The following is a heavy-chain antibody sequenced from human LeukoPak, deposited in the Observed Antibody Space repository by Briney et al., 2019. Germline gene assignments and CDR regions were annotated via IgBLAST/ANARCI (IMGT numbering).Heavy chain of an antibody. CDR3: ARTLWRSSGPPRWFDP. J-gene: IGHJ5*02. Sequence: PSETLSLTCTVSGGSISSYYWSWIRQPPGKGLEWIGSIYYSGSTYYNPSLKSRVTISVDTSKNQFSLKLSSVTAADTAVYYCARTLWRSSGPPRWFDPWGQGTLVTVSS. CDR2: IYYSGST. V-gene: IGHV4-59*05. CDR1: GGSISSYY. D-gene: IGHD3-22*01.